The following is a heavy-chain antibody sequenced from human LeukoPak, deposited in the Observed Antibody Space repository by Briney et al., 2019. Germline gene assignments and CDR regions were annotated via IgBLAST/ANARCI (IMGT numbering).Heavy chain of an antibody. D-gene: IGHD4-23*01. V-gene: IGHV3-9*01. J-gene: IGHJ5*02. Sequence: GGSLRLSCAASGFTFDDYAMHWVRQAPGKGLEWVSGISWNGGSIDYVNSVKGRFTISRDNAKNSLYLQMNSLRADDTAFYYCAKAEGFFGGFYDHWGQGILVTISS. CDR3: AKAEGFFGGFYDH. CDR2: ISWNGGSI. CDR1: GFTFDDYA.